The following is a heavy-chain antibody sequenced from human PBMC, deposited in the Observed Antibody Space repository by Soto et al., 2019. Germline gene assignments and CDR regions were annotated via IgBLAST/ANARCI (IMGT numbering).Heavy chain of an antibody. CDR2: INPNSGAT. CDR1: GYTFTDFY. CDR3: ARKTHFLVRGRQLSQHFDY. V-gene: IGHV1-2*02. D-gene: IGHD3-10*02. Sequence: ASVEVSCKASGYTFTDFYLHWVRQAPGQGLEWVGWINPNSGATHYAQKFQGTVTLTRDTSISTAYMELTGLRSGDTAIFYCARKTHFLVRGRQLSQHFDYWGQGTLVTVSS. J-gene: IGHJ4*02.